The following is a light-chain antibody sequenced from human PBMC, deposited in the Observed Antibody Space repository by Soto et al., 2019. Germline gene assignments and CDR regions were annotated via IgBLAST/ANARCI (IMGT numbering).Light chain of an antibody. V-gene: IGKV3-15*01. CDR1: QSVSSN. Sequence: ELVMMPSPATLSVSPVYRATLSCRASQSVSSNLAWYQQKPGQAPRLLIYGASTRATGIPARFIGSGSGTEFTLTISRLQSEDFAVYYCQQYNNWTGTFGQGTKVDI. CDR3: QQYNNWTGT. CDR2: GAS. J-gene: IGKJ1*01.